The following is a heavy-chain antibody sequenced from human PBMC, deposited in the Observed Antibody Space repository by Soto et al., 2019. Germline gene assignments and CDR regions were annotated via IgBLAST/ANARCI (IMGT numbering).Heavy chain of an antibody. D-gene: IGHD1-26*01. CDR3: ARDPPRYWEPHYGMDV. V-gene: IGHV1-18*01. CDR2: ISAYNGNT. J-gene: IGHJ6*02. CDR1: GYTFTSYG. Sequence: QVQLVQSGAEVKKPGASVKVSCKASGYTFTSYGISWVRQAPGQGLEWMGWISAYNGNTNYAQKLQGRVTMTTDTSPSTAYMELRSLRSDDTAVYYCARDPPRYWEPHYGMDVWGQGTTVTVSS.